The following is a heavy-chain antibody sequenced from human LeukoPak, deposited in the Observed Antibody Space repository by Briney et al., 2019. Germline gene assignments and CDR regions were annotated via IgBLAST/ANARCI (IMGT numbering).Heavy chain of an antibody. J-gene: IGHJ4*02. CDR1: GFSFTHNY. Sequence: PGGSLRLSCVTSGFSFTHNYMSWVRQAPGKGLEWVSVLYSGGTTSYADSVKGRFTISRDSFNDTLYLQMNNLRAEDTALYYCAKATTVTYTTPFDFWGQGILVIVSS. D-gene: IGHD4-17*01. V-gene: IGHV3-66*01. CDR2: LYSGGTT. CDR3: AKATTVTYTTPFDF.